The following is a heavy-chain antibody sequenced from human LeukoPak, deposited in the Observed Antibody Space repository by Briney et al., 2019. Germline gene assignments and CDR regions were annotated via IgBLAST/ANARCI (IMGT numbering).Heavy chain of an antibody. V-gene: IGHV4-59*01. J-gene: IGHJ4*02. D-gene: IGHD4-17*01. Sequence: SETLSLTCTVSGVSISSYYWSWIRLPPGKGLEWIGYIYYSGSTNYNPSLKSRVSISVDTSKNQFSLKLSSVTAADTAVYYCARGNGDYVNYWGQGTLVTVSS. CDR2: IYYSGST. CDR3: ARGNGDYVNY. CDR1: GVSISSYY.